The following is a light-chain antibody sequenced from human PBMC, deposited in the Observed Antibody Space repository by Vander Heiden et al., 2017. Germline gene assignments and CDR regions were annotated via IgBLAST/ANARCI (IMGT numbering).Light chain of an antibody. CDR3: SSYTSSSTLV. V-gene: IGLV2-14*01. Sequence: QSALTQPASVSGSPGQSIAISCTGTSSDVVGYNYVSWFQQPPGKAPKRRIYEVSKRPSGVSNRFSGSKSGNTASLTISGLQAEDEADYYCSSYTSSSTLVFGGGTKLTVL. CDR2: EVS. J-gene: IGLJ2*01. CDR1: SSDVVGYNY.